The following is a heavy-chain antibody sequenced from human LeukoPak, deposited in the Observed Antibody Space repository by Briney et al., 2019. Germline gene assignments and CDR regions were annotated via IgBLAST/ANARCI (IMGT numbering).Heavy chain of an antibody. V-gene: IGHV3-53*01. CDR1: GFTVGSNY. Sequence: LGGSVRLPCAASGFTVGSNYMTWIRQAPGKGLEWVACFYSGDSTFYADSVEGRFTISRDTSTNTLYLQMNKLTADDTAVYYCARALGSGTYYDWGQGTLVTVSS. D-gene: IGHD1-26*01. J-gene: IGHJ4*02. CDR2: FYSGDST. CDR3: ARALGSGTYYD.